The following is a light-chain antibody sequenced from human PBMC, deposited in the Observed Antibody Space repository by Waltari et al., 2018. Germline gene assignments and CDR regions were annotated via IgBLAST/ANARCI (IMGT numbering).Light chain of an antibody. V-gene: IGKV1-NL1*01. J-gene: IGKJ1*01. CDR1: QGISNS. CDR2: EAS. Sequence: DIQMTQSPSSLSASVGGRVSSTCRASQGISNSLAWYQQTPEKAPKLLLYEASKLESGVPSRFSGGGSGTDFSLTISSLQPEDFATYYCQQYYETPRTFGQGTKVEIK. CDR3: QQYYETPRT.